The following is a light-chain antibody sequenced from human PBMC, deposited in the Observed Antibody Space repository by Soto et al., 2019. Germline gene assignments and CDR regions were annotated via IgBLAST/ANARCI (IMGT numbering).Light chain of an antibody. CDR1: SSNIGTNA. Sequence: QSVLTQPPSASGTPGQRVTISCSGGSSNIGTNAVNWYQQLPGTAPKLLIYNNNQRPSGVPDRFSGSKSGTSASLAISGLKSEDEADYYCAAWDDSLNGYVFATGTKLTVL. CDR2: NNN. J-gene: IGLJ1*01. CDR3: AAWDDSLNGYV. V-gene: IGLV1-44*01.